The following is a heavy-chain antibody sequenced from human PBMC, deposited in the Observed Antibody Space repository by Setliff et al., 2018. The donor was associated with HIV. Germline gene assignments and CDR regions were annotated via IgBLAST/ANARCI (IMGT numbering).Heavy chain of an antibody. CDR2: IYPGDFVT. D-gene: IGHD1-26*01. J-gene: IGHJ4*02. V-gene: IGHV5-51*01. CDR1: GYSFTNYW. CDR3: TRRRRAPGIEDLEAY. Sequence: GESLTISCQASGYSFTNYWIGWVRQMPGKGLEWIGVIYPGDFVTRYGPSFQGQVFISADRSITTAYLQWDSLKASDTAMYYCTRRRRAPGIEDLEAYWGQGALVTVSS.